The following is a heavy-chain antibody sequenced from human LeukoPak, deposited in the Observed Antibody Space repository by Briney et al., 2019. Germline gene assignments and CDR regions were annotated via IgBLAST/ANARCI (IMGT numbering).Heavy chain of an antibody. CDR2: IYYSGST. Sequence: SETLSLTCTVSGGSISSYYWSRIRQPPGKGLEWIGYIYYSGSTNYNPSLKSRVTISVDTSKNQFSLRLSSVTAADTAVYYCARSKYGDYPDYWGQGTLVTVSS. V-gene: IGHV4-59*01. CDR3: ARSKYGDYPDY. D-gene: IGHD4-17*01. J-gene: IGHJ4*02. CDR1: GGSISSYY.